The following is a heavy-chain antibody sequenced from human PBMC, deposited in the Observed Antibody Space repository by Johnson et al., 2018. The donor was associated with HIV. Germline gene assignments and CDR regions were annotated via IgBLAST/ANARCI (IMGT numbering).Heavy chain of an antibody. V-gene: IGHV3-11*04. CDR1: GFTFSDYY. J-gene: IGHJ3*02. CDR3: ARAKDEDAFDI. Sequence: QVQLVESGGGVVQPGRSLRLSCAASGFTFSDYYMSWIRQAPGKGLEWVSYISSDGSTIYYADSMKGRFTISRDNSKNTLDLQMNSLRAEDTAVYYCARAKDEDAFDIWGQGTMVTVSS. CDR2: ISSDGSTI.